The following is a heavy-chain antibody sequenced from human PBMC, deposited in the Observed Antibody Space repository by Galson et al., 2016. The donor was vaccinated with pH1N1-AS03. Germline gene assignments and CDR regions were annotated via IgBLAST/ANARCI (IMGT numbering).Heavy chain of an antibody. CDR3: AKDKTSCNGVYDAFYF. Sequence: SLRLSCAASGFIFNEYAMSWVRQAPGKGLQWVATISGGPTFYADSVKGRFTISREDSKSTVYLQMNSLRVDDTAVYYCAKDKTSCNGVYDAFYFWGQGSMVTVSS. V-gene: IGHV3-23*01. D-gene: IGHD2/OR15-2a*01. CDR2: ISGGPT. J-gene: IGHJ3*01. CDR1: GFIFNEYA.